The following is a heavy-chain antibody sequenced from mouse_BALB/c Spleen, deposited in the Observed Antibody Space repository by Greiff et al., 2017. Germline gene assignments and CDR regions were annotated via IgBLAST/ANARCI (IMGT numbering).Heavy chain of an antibody. D-gene: IGHD1-1*01. Sequence: EVKLMESGGGLVQPGGSLRLSCATSGFTFTDYYMSWVRQPPGKALEWLGFIRNKANGYTTEYSASVKGRFTISRDNSQSILYLQMNTLRAEDSATYYCARDYYYGSSYWYFDVWGAGTTVTVSS. J-gene: IGHJ1*01. V-gene: IGHV7-3*02. CDR3: ARDYYYGSSYWYFDV. CDR1: GFTFTDYY. CDR2: IRNKANGYTT.